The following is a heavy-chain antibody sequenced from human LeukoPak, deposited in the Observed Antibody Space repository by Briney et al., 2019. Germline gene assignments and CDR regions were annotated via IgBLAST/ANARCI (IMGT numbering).Heavy chain of an antibody. CDR1: GFTFSSYW. Sequence: GGSLRLSCAASGFTFSSYWMSWVRQAPGKGLEWVSCISSSSSYIYYADSVKGRFTISRDNAKNSLYLQMNSLRAEDTAVYYCARGLNWNYGWFDPWGQGTLVTVSS. V-gene: IGHV3-21*01. CDR3: ARGLNWNYGWFDP. CDR2: ISSSSSYI. J-gene: IGHJ5*02. D-gene: IGHD1-7*01.